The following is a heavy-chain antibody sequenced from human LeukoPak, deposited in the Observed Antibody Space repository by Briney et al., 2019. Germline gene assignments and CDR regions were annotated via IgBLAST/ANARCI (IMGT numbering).Heavy chain of an antibody. D-gene: IGHD3-10*01. V-gene: IGHV3-30-3*01. J-gene: IGHJ2*01. CDR2: ISYDGSNK. Sequence: GRSLRLSCAASGLTFSSYAMHWVRQAPGKGLEWVAVISYDGSNKYYADSVKGRFTISRDNSKNTLYLQMNSQRAEDTAVYYCARGSGKITMVRGVPWYFDLWGRGTLVTVSS. CDR1: GLTFSSYA. CDR3: ARGSGKITMVRGVPWYFDL.